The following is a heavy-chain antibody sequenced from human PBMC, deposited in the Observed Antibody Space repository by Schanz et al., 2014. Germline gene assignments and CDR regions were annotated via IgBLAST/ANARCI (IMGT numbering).Heavy chain of an antibody. CDR3: ASPSGYSDYGTYFDF. Sequence: EGQLLESGGGLIQPGGSLRLSCAASGFTFSSYAMSWVRQAPGKGLEWVSALSGSGGSTYYADSVKGRFTISRDNSKNTLYLQMNSLRTEDTAVYYCASPSGYSDYGTYFDFWGQGTLVNVSS. D-gene: IGHD5-12*01. V-gene: IGHV3-23*01. CDR1: GFTFSSYA. J-gene: IGHJ4*02. CDR2: LSGSGGST.